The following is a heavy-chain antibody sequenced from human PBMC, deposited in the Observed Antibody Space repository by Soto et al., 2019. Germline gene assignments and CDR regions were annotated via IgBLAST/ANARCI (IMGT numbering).Heavy chain of an antibody. Sequence: QVQLQESGPGLVKPSETLSLTCTVSGGSITNYYCSWFRQSPGKGLEWIGYINYNCNSAYNLSLRRRVTMSMDTPKTQFSLMLESVTATDTAVYYCARHGFGSLHGLVDVWGQGTTVIVSS. J-gene: IGHJ6*02. D-gene: IGHD3-10*01. CDR3: ARHGFGSLHGLVDV. CDR1: GGSITNYY. V-gene: IGHV4-59*08. CDR2: INYNCNS.